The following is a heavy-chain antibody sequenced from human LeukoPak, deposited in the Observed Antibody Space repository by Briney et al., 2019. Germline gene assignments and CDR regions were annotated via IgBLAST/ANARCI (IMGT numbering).Heavy chain of an antibody. V-gene: IGHV1-69*05. CDR2: IIPIFGTA. J-gene: IGHJ3*02. CDR3: ARGTTVTTVSAFDI. Sequence: SVKVSCKASGGTFSSYAISWVRQTPGQGLEWMGRIIPIFGTANYAQKFQGRVTITTDESTSTAYMELSSLRSEDTAVYYCARGTTVTTVSAFDIWGQGTMVTVSS. D-gene: IGHD4-17*01. CDR1: GGTFSSYA.